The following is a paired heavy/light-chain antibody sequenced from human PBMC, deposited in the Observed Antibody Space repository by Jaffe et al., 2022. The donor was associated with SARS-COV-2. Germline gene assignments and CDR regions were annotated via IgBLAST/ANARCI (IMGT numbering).Heavy chain of an antibody. V-gene: IGHV3-7*03. CDR1: GFTFSDHW. CDR2: INQDGSER. CDR3: TRGHYGLDV. Sequence: EVQLVDSGGGLVQPGGSLRLSCAASGFTFSDHWITWVRQAPGKGLEWVAHINQDGSERAYVASVRGRFTISRDNAENSVHLQMSSLRADDTAVYFCTRGHYGLDVWGQGTTVTVSS. J-gene: IGHJ6*02.
Light chain of an antibody. CDR1: QSVFSSSNNKNQ. V-gene: IGKV4-1*01. CDR2: WAS. J-gene: IGKJ1*01. Sequence: DIVVTQSPDSLAVSLGERATINCKSSQSVFSSSNNKNQLAWYQQKPGQPPKLLLYWASTRYSGVPDRFSGSGSGTDFTLTISSLQAEDVAVYYCQQYYNTPRTFGQGTKVEVK. CDR3: QQYYNTPRT.